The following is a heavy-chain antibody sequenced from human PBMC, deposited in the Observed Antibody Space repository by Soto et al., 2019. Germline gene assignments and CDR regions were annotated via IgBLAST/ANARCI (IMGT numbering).Heavy chain of an antibody. V-gene: IGHV1-69*01. Sequence: QVQLVQSGAEVKKPGSSVKVSCKASGGTFSSYAISWVRQAPGQGLEWMGGMIPIFGTANYAQKFQGRVTITADESTSTADMELSSLRSEDTAVYYGARGRDFWSGYYDTPPYYYYGIDVWGQGTTVTVSS. CDR2: MIPIFGTA. J-gene: IGHJ6*02. CDR1: GGTFSSYA. CDR3: ARGRDFWSGYYDTPPYYYYGIDV. D-gene: IGHD3-3*01.